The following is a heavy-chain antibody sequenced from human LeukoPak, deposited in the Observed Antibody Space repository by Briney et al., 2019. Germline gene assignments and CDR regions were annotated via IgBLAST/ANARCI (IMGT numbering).Heavy chain of an antibody. D-gene: IGHD1-26*01. J-gene: IGHJ4*02. CDR3: ARGWERGFDC. V-gene: IGHV3-13*01. CDR2: IGAAGGT. Sequence: GGSLRLSCASSGFTLSTHDMLWVRQATGKGLEWVSAIGAAGGTYYPGSVKGRFTISRENAKNSLYLQMNSLRVGDTAVYYCARGWERGFDCWGQGTLVTVSS. CDR1: GFTLSTHD.